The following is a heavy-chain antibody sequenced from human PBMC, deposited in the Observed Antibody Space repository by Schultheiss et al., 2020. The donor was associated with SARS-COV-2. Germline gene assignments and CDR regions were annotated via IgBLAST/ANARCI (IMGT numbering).Heavy chain of an antibody. CDR3: ATQLVLGWFDP. CDR2: IYYSGST. D-gene: IGHD6-13*01. CDR1: GGSISSTSYY. J-gene: IGHJ5*02. Sequence: ESLKISCTVSGGSISSTSYYWGWIRQPPGKGLEWIGSIYYSGSTYYNPSLKSRVTISVDTSKNQFSLKLSSVTAADTAVYYCATQLVLGWFDPWGQGTLVTVSS. V-gene: IGHV4-39*01.